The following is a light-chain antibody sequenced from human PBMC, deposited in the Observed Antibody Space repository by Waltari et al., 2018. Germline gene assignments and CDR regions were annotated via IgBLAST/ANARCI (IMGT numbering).Light chain of an antibody. CDR3: QQFGRSPIT. Sequence: EIVLTQSPGTLSLSPGEGATLSCGASERVPDNYLAWYQQKPGQAPRLLIYTASSRATGIPDRFSGSGFGTDFTLTITGLEPEDFAVYYCQQFGRSPITFGQGTRLDIK. J-gene: IGKJ5*01. V-gene: IGKV3-20*01. CDR1: ERVPDNY. CDR2: TAS.